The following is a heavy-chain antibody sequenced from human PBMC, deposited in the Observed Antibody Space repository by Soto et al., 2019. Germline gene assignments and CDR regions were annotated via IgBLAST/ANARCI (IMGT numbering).Heavy chain of an antibody. CDR3: AKKGKQWLPDY. Sequence: PGGALRRYCAASGCHYISYAMSWVRQAPGKGLEWVSAISGSGGSTSYADSVKGRFTISRDNSKNTLYLQMNSLRAEDTAVYYCAKKGKQWLPDYWGQGTLVTVSS. D-gene: IGHD6-19*01. CDR1: GCHYISYA. J-gene: IGHJ4*02. CDR2: ISGSGGST. V-gene: IGHV3-23*01.